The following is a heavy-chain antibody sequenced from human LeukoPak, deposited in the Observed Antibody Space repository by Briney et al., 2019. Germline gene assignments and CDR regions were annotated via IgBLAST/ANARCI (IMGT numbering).Heavy chain of an antibody. CDR1: GGSFSGYY. J-gene: IGHJ4*02. Sequence: PSETLFLTCAVYGGSFSGYYWSWIRQPPGKGLEWIGEINHSGSTNYNPSLKSRVTISVDTSKNQFSLKLSSVTAADTAVYYCARGYMLYYFDYWGRGTLVTVSS. V-gene: IGHV4-34*01. D-gene: IGHD3-16*01. CDR2: INHSGST. CDR3: ARGYMLYYFDY.